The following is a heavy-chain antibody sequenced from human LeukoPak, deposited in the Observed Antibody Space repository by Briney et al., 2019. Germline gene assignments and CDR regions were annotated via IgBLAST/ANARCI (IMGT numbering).Heavy chain of an antibody. Sequence: GGSLRLSCAASGFTFSNYAMSWVRQAPGKGLEWVSGISGSAVSTFYADSVKGRFTISRDNSKTTLYLHMDSLRVEDTAVYYCAKDQTVAVAGPFDNWGQGTLVTVSS. J-gene: IGHJ4*02. CDR1: GFTFSNYA. V-gene: IGHV3-23*01. CDR2: ISGSAVST. D-gene: IGHD6-19*01. CDR3: AKDQTVAVAGPFDN.